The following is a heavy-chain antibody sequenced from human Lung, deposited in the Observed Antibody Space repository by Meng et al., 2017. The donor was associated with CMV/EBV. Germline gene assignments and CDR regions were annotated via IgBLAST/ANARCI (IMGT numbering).Heavy chain of an antibody. CDR3: AREVLGGSGSYYYEY. Sequence: SXXVSXKASGGTFSTYTIPWVRQAPGQGLEWMGRITPILGIANYARKFQDRAAITADKSTTTAYMELSSLRSEDTAVYYCAREVLGGSGSYYYEYWGPGTXVTVSS. CDR2: ITPILGIA. CDR1: GGTFSTYT. J-gene: IGHJ4*02. D-gene: IGHD3-10*01. V-gene: IGHV1-69*04.